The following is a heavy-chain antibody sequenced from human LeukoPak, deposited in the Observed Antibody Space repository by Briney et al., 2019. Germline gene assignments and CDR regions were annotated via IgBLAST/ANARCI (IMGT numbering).Heavy chain of an antibody. CDR1: GGSISSYY. Sequence: SETLSLTCTVSGGSISSYYWSWIRQPPGKGLEWIGYIYYSGSTNYNPSLKSRVPISVNTSKNQFSLKLSSVTAADTAVYYCARRLTTVVTQFDYWGQGTLVTVSS. CDR3: ARRLTTVVTQFDY. CDR2: IYYSGST. D-gene: IGHD4-23*01. J-gene: IGHJ4*02. V-gene: IGHV4-59*08.